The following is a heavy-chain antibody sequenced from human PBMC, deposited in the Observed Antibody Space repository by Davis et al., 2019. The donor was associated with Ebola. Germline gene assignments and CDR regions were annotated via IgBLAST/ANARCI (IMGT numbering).Heavy chain of an antibody. D-gene: IGHD6-6*01. CDR3: ARAIAARFDYYYYGMDV. CDR2: IYPGDSDT. V-gene: IGHV5-51*01. Sequence: GESLKISCTGSGYSFTSYWIGWVRQMPGKGLEWMGIIYPGDSDTRYSPSFQGQVTISADKSISTAYLQWSSLKASDTAMYYCARAIAARFDYYYYGMDVWGQGTTVTVSS. J-gene: IGHJ6*02. CDR1: GYSFTSYW.